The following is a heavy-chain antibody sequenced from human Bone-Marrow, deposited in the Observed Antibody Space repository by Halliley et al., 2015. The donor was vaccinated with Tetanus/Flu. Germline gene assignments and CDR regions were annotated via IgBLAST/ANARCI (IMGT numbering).Heavy chain of an antibody. V-gene: IGHV3-9*01. J-gene: IGHJ6*02. CDR3: AKDMDCSGGSCQYYYYGMDV. CDR2: ISWNSGSI. D-gene: IGHD2-15*01. Sequence: SLRLSCAASGFTFDDYAMHWVRQAPGKGLEWVSGISWNSGSIGYADSVKGRFTISRGNAKNSLYLQMNSLRAEDTALYYCAKDMDCSGGSCQYYYYGMDVWGQGTTVTVSS. CDR1: GFTFDDYA.